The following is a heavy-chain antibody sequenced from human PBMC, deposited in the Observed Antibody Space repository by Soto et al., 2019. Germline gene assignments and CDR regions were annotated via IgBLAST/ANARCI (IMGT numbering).Heavy chain of an antibody. J-gene: IGHJ5*02. CDR2: IYPGDSDT. Sequence: GASLKISCKGSGYSFTSYWIGWVRQMPGRDLEWMGIIYPGDSDTRYSPSFQGQVTISADKSISTAYLQWSSLKASDTAMYYCARPKGYCSSTSCYENWFDPWGQGTLVTVSS. CDR1: GYSFTSYW. CDR3: ARPKGYCSSTSCYENWFDP. V-gene: IGHV5-51*01. D-gene: IGHD2-2*01.